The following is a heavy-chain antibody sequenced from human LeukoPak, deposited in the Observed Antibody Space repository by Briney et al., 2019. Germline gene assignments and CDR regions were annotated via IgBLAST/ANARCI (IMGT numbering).Heavy chain of an antibody. CDR3: ASFDY. CDR2: ISGSSSHI. Sequence: GGSLRLSCAASGFTFSTYSMNWVRQAPGKGLEWVSSISGSSSHIYYADSVKGRFTISRDNAKNSLYLRMSSLRAEDTAVYYCASFDYWGQGTLVTVSS. J-gene: IGHJ4*02. V-gene: IGHV3-21*01. CDR1: GFTFSTYS.